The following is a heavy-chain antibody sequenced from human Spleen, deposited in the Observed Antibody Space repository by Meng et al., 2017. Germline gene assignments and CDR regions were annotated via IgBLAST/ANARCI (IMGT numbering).Heavy chain of an antibody. V-gene: IGHV4-39*01. D-gene: IGHD6-19*01. J-gene: IGHJ5*02. Sequence: QVQLQESGPGLVKPSEALSLTCRVSGGSISTSGYYWGWIRQPPGKGLEWIGSIGHSGTTYYTPSLRGRVTVSIDTSKNQFSLEVTSVTAADTAVYYCVRSSGWVRTGFDPWGQGTLVTVSS. CDR3: VRSSGWVRTGFDP. CDR1: GGSISTSGYY. CDR2: IGHSGTT.